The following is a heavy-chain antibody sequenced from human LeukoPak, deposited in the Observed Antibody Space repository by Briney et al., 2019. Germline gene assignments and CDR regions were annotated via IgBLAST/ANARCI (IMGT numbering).Heavy chain of an antibody. J-gene: IGHJ2*01. Sequence: RGSLRLSCAASGFTFSSYDMHWVRQVTGKGLEWVSAIGTAGDTYYPGSVKGRFTISRENAKNSLYLQMNSLRAGDTAVYYCARGPRTLENWYFDLWGRGTLVTVSS. CDR2: IGTAGDT. CDR1: GFTFSSYD. V-gene: IGHV3-13*01. CDR3: ARGPRTLENWYFDL. D-gene: IGHD3-3*01.